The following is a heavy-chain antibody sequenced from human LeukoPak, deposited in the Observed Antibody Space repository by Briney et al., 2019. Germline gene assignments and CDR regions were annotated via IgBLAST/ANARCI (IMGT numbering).Heavy chain of an antibody. Sequence: PGGSLRLSCAASGFTFSNYGMTWVRQAPGKGLEWVAAISGSGGRTHYADSVKGRFTISRDNSKNPLYLQLNNLTAEDTAIFYCATASEYDFLTGYSNVAVGNWYFDLWGRGTLVIVSS. CDR3: ATASEYDFLTGYSNVAVGNWYFDL. D-gene: IGHD3-9*01. CDR1: GFTFSNYG. J-gene: IGHJ2*01. CDR2: ISGSGGRT. V-gene: IGHV3-23*01.